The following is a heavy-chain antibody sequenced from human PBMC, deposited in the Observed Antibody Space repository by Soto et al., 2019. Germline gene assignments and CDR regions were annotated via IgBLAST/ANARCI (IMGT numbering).Heavy chain of an antibody. CDR3: AGRQQNYYYYGMDV. Sequence: QVQLVESGGGVVQPGRSLTVSCAASGISISTYAMHWVRQAPGKGLAWVAVISQDGSVKYYADSVKGRFTISRDNPKNTLFLQMNSLGADDTAVYYCAGRQQNYYYYGMDVLGQGTTVTVSS. CDR2: ISQDGSVK. D-gene: IGHD6-13*01. J-gene: IGHJ6*02. V-gene: IGHV3-30*03. CDR1: GISISTYA.